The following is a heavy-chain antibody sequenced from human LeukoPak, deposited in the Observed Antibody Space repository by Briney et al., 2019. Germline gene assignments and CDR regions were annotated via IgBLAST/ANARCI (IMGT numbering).Heavy chain of an antibody. CDR2: IYPGDSDT. CDR3: ARLASYCGDDCWIRRWFDP. D-gene: IGHD2-21*02. CDR1: GYSFTSYW. V-gene: IGHV5-51*01. Sequence: RGESLKISCKGSGYSFTSYWIGWVRQMPGKGLEWMGIIYPGDSDTRYSPSFQGQVTISADKSISTAYLQWSSLKASDTAMYYCARLASYCGDDCWIRRWFDPWGQGTLVTVSS. J-gene: IGHJ5*02.